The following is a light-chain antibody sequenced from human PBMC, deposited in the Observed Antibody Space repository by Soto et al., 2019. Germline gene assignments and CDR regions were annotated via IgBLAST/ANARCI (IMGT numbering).Light chain of an antibody. J-gene: IGLJ1*01. CDR2: DNN. CDR3: GTGNSPLSPFNFV. Sequence: QSALTQPPSVSAAPGQKVTISCSGSSSNIGNNYVSWYQQLPGTAPKLLIYDNNKRPSGIPDRFSGSKSGTSATLGITGPQSGDEADYYGGTGNSPLSPFNFVFGPGTKVP. V-gene: IGLV1-51*01. CDR1: SSNIGNNY.